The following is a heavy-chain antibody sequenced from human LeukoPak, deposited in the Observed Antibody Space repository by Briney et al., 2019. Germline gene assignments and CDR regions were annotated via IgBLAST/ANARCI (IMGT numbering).Heavy chain of an antibody. CDR1: GGSISSGGYY. Sequence: SQTLSLTCTVSGGSISSGGYYWSWIRQHPGKGLEWIGYIYYSGSTYYNPSLKSRVTISVDTSKNQFSLKLSSVTAADTVVYYCARGADYGDSVDYWGQGTLVTVSS. D-gene: IGHD4-17*01. J-gene: IGHJ4*02. CDR3: ARGADYGDSVDY. CDR2: IYYSGST. V-gene: IGHV4-31*03.